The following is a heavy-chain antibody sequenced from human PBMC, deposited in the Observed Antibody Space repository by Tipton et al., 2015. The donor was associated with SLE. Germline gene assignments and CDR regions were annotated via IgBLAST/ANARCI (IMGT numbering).Heavy chain of an antibody. Sequence: GSLRLSCAASGFTFSSYAMSWVRQAPGKGLEWVSVIYSGGSSTYYADSVKGRFTISRDNSKNTLYLQMNSLRAEDTAVYYCARESTVTTSDYWGQGTLVTVSS. CDR1: GFTFSSYA. J-gene: IGHJ4*02. CDR3: ARESTVTTSDY. CDR2: IYSGGSST. D-gene: IGHD4-17*01. V-gene: IGHV3-23*03.